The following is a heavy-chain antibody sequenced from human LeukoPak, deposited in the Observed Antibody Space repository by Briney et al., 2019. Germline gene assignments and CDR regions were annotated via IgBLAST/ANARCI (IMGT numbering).Heavy chain of an antibody. V-gene: IGHV1-69*13. CDR2: IIPIFGTA. D-gene: IGHD5-12*01. CDR3: ARAREYSGYDYPSWFDP. CDR1: GGTFGSYA. Sequence: ASVKVSCKASGGTFGSYAISWVRQAPGQGLEWMGGIIPIFGTANYAQKFQGRVTITADESTSTAYMELSSLRSEDTAVYYCARAREYSGYDYPSWFDPWGQGTLVTVSS. J-gene: IGHJ5*02.